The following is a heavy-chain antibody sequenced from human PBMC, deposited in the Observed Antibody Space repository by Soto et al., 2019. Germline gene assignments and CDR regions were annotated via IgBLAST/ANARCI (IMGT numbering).Heavy chain of an antibody. Sequence: ASVKVSCKASGYTFTSYYMHWVRQAPGQGLEWMGIINPSGGSTSYAQKFQGRVTMTRDTSTSTVYMELSSLRSEDTAVYYCASPLIAAADPTYATDVWGQGPTVTLAS. D-gene: IGHD6-13*01. CDR3: ASPLIAAADPTYATDV. V-gene: IGHV1-46*01. J-gene: IGHJ6*02. CDR2: INPSGGST. CDR1: GYTFTSYY.